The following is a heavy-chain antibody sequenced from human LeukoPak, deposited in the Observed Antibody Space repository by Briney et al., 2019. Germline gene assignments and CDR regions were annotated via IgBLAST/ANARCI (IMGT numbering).Heavy chain of an antibody. D-gene: IGHD5-12*01. CDR3: ASGTVASMDI. CDR1: GGTFHSYT. V-gene: IGHV1-69*13. Sequence: SVKVSCKASGGTFHSYTINWVRQAPGQGLEWMGGIIPIFATTNDAQKFQGRVTITADESTSTAYMELSSRSSEDTAVYYCASGTVASMDIWGQGTMVTVSS. CDR2: IIPIFATT. J-gene: IGHJ3*02.